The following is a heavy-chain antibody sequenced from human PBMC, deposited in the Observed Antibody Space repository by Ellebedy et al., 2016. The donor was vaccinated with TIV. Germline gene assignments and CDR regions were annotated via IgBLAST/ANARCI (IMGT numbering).Heavy chain of an antibody. Sequence: AASVKVSCKASGYTFTGYYIHWVRQAPGQGLEWMGWINPNSGVTNYAQKFQDWVTMTRDTSITPAYMELSSLRSEDTAVYYCASPGPQVGATPAFAFDIWGQGTMVTVSS. D-gene: IGHD1-26*01. J-gene: IGHJ3*02. CDR3: ASPGPQVGATPAFAFDI. V-gene: IGHV1-2*04. CDR2: INPNSGVT. CDR1: GYTFTGYY.